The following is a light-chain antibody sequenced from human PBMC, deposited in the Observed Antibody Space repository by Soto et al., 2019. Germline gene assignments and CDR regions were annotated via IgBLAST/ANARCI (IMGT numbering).Light chain of an antibody. Sequence: QAVVSQPPSASGTPGQGVTISCSGSISNIGNNYVSWYQQLPGTAPKLLIYRNDQRPSGVPDRFSGSKSGTSASLAISGLRSEDEADYFCAAWDDRLSGPVVFGGGTKLTVL. CDR3: AAWDDRLSGPVV. CDR2: RND. V-gene: IGLV1-47*01. CDR1: ISNIGNNY. J-gene: IGLJ2*01.